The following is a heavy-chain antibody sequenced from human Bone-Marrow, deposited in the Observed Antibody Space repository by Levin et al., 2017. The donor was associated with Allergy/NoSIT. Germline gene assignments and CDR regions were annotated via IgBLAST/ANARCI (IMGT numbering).Heavy chain of an antibody. CDR1: GFSLSTSGMC. Sequence: SGPTLVKPTQTLTLTCTFSGFSLSTSGMCVNWIRQPPGKALEWLARIDWDDDKYYNTSLKTRLTISKDTSKNQVVLTVTNVDPVDTATYYCSRTLQHHDVLAGRYTPIGMDVWGQGTTVTVSS. CDR3: SRTLQHHDVLAGRYTPIGMDV. D-gene: IGHD3-9*01. V-gene: IGHV2-70*11. J-gene: IGHJ6*02. CDR2: IDWDDDK.